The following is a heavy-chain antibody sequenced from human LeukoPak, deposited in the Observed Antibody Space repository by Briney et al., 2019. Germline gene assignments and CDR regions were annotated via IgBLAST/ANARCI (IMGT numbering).Heavy chain of an antibody. D-gene: IGHD2-2*01. V-gene: IGHV4-4*02. CDR3: ARQDIVVVPAAMNSYYFDY. CDR2: IYHSGST. CDR1: GGSISSSNW. Sequence: PSETLSLTCAVSGGSISSSNWWSWVRQPPGKGLEWIGEIYHSGSTNYNPSLKSRVTISVDKSKNQFSLKLSSVTAADTAVYYCARQDIVVVPAAMNSYYFDYWGQGTLVTVSS. J-gene: IGHJ4*02.